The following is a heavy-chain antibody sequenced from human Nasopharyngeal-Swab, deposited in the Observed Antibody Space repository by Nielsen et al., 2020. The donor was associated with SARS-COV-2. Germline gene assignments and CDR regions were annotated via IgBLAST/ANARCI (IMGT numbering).Heavy chain of an antibody. D-gene: IGHD2-15*01. CDR3: ARGVAASTYSFGYYYYYMDV. J-gene: IGHJ6*03. Sequence: ASVKVSCKASGYTFTSYAMHWVRQAPGQRLEWMGWINAGNGNTKYSQKFQGRVTITRDKSTSTAYMELSSLRSEDTAVYYCARGVAASTYSFGYYYYYMDVWGKGTTVTVSS. CDR1: GYTFTSYA. V-gene: IGHV1-3*01. CDR2: INAGNGNT.